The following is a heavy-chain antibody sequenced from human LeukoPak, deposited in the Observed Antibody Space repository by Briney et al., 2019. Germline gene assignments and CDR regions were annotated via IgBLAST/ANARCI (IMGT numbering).Heavy chain of an antibody. CDR3: ARLKDMYSSSWGNWFDP. D-gene: IGHD6-13*01. CDR1: GGSISSYY. V-gene: IGHV4-59*01. Sequence: SETLSLTCTVSGGSISSYYWGWIRQPPGKGLEWIGYIYYSGSTNYNPSLKSRVTISVDTSKNQFSLKLSSVTAADTAVYYCARLKDMYSSSWGNWFDPWGQGTLVTVSS. CDR2: IYYSGST. J-gene: IGHJ5*02.